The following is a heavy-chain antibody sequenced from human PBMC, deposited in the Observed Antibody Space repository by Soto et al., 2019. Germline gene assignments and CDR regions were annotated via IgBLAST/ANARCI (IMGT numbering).Heavy chain of an antibody. CDR1: GYSFTSNG. CDR2: INADRGDT. D-gene: IGHD2-2*01. J-gene: IGHJ4*02. CDR3: ARGGNIVVVPAAMSDFDY. V-gene: IGHV1-2*02. Sequence: ASVKVSCNASGYSFTSNGFSWVRQAPGQGLEWMGWINADRGDTNYAQKFQGRVTMTRDTSISTAYMELSRLRSDDTAVYYCARGGNIVVVPAAMSDFDYWGQGTLVTVSS.